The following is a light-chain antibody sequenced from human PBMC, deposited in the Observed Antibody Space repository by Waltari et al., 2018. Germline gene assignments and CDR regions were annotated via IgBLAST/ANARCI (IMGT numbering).Light chain of an antibody. J-gene: IGKJ1*01. Sequence: EVVLTQSPGTLSLSPGERAPLPCRASQSVSKYLAWYQQKPGQAPKLLIYDASTRATGIPDRFSGSGWGTDFSLTISRLEPEDFAVYYCQKYETLPATFGQGTKVQMK. CDR2: DAS. CDR1: QSVSKY. CDR3: QKYETLPAT. V-gene: IGKV3-20*01.